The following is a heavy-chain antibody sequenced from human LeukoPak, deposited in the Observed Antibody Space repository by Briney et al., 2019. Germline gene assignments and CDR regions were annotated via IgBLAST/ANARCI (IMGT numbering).Heavy chain of an antibody. J-gene: IGHJ4*02. CDR2: ISSSGSYM. CDR1: GFTFSGSA. Sequence: PGGSLRLSCVASGFTFSGSAMMWVRQAPGKGLEWVSSISSSGSYMYYADSVKGRFTISRDNAKNSLYLQMNSLRAEDTAVYYCARDYLTAQWLLSGGDYWGQGTLVTVSS. CDR3: ARDYLTAQWLLSGGDY. V-gene: IGHV3-21*01. D-gene: IGHD5-12*01.